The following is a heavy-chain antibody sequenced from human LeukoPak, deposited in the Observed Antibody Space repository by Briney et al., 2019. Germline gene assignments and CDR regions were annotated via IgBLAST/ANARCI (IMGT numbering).Heavy chain of an antibody. CDR3: AGRTTRYYDILTGYYMDFDY. Sequence: PSETLSLTCTVSGGSTDIRSYYWGWIRQPPGKGLEWIGTIYYSGSTYYNPSLQSRVSISLDTSKNQFSLKLSSVTAADTAVYYCAGRTTRYYDILTGYYMDFDYWGQGTLVTVSS. V-gene: IGHV4-39*07. D-gene: IGHD3-9*01. J-gene: IGHJ4*02. CDR2: IYYSGST. CDR1: GGSTDIRSYY.